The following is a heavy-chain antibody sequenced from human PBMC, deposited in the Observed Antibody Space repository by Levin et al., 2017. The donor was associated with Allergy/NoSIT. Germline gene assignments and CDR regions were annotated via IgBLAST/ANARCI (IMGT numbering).Heavy chain of an antibody. CDR1: GFTFSSYE. D-gene: IGHD5-18*01. CDR2: ISNSGSTI. J-gene: IGHJ2*01. V-gene: IGHV3-48*03. Sequence: GGSLRLSCAASGFTFSSYEMNWVRQAPGKGLEWVSYISNSGSTIYYADSVKGRFTISRDNAKNSLYLQMNNLRAEDTAVYYCASIPDTATLYWNFDLWGRGTVVTVSS. CDR3: ASIPDTATLYWNFDL.